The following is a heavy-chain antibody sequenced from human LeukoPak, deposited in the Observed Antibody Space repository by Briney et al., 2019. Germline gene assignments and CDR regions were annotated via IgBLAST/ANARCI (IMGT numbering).Heavy chain of an antibody. Sequence: SETLSLTCTVSGGSISSGGYYWSWTRQPPGKGLEWIGEINHSGSTNYNPSLKSRVTISVDTSKNQFSLKLSSVTAADTAVYYCASERYSSSSDFDYWGQGTLVTVSS. CDR1: GGSISSGGYY. V-gene: IGHV4-39*07. CDR2: INHSGST. J-gene: IGHJ4*02. D-gene: IGHD6-6*01. CDR3: ASERYSSSSDFDY.